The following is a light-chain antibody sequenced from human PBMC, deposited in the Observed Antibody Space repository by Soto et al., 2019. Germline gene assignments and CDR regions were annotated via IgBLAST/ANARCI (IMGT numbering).Light chain of an antibody. CDR2: DAS. J-gene: IGKJ4*01. CDR3: KKRRKWPLN. CDR1: QSVSSY. V-gene: IGKV3-11*01. Sequence: IFWTHSPATLSWSPGERSALSCRPSQSVSSYLAWYQQKPGQAPRPLIYDASNRATAIPARFSGSGSGKDLTLTISSTAPEDSEVYSCKKRRKWPLNLGGGKKVDIK.